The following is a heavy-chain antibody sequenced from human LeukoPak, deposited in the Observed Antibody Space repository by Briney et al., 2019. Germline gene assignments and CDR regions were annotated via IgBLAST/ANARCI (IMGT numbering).Heavy chain of an antibody. D-gene: IGHD3-10*01. CDR3: ARYYYGSGTYQEFDY. V-gene: IGHV4-59*11. CDR1: GGSISSHY. CDR2: IYYSGST. Sequence: SETLSLTCTVSGGSISSHYWNWIRQPPGKGLEWIGYIYYSGSTKYNPSLKSRVTISVDTSKNQFSLKLRSVTAADTAVYYCARYYYGSGTYQEFDYWGQGTLVTVSS. J-gene: IGHJ4*02.